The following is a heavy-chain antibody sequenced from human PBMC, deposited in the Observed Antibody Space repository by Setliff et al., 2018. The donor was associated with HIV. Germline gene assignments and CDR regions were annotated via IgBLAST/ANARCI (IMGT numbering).Heavy chain of an antibody. CDR3: ARDPTWGSGWYLDL. V-gene: IGHV1-3*04. D-gene: IGHD6-19*01. CDR1: GYIFTTYD. J-gene: IGHJ2*01. Sequence: ASVKVSCKTSGYIFTTYDIHWLRQAPGQRPEWMGWLNTGSGATRSQKFQDRATITMDTSASTAYMELNSLTSEDTAVYYCARDPTWGSGWYLDLWGRGTLVTVPQ. CDR2: LNTGSGAT.